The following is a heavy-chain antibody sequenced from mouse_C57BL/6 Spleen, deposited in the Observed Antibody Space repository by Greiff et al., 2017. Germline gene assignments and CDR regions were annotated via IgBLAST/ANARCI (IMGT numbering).Heavy chain of an antibody. CDR2: ISDGGSYT. D-gene: IGHD1-1*01. CDR3: ARSYYYGTRYFDV. J-gene: IGHJ1*03. V-gene: IGHV5-4*01. Sequence: EVQVVESGGGLVKPGGSLKLSCAASGFTFSSYAMSWVRQTPEKRLEWVATISDGGSYTYYPDNVKGRFTISRDNAKNNLYLQMSHLKSEDTAMYYCARSYYYGTRYFDVWGTGTTVTVSS. CDR1: GFTFSSYA.